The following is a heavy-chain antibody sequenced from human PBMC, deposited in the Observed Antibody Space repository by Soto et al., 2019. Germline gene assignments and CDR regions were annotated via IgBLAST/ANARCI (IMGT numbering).Heavy chain of an antibody. D-gene: IGHD6-19*01. CDR3: ARSYQWLVLGQYCFEY. CDR1: VFTVSSNY. J-gene: IGHJ4*02. CDR2: ISGSDGHT. Sequence: GGSLRLSCAASVFTVSSNYMSWVRQAPGKGLEWVSTISGSDGHTYYADSLKGRFTISRDNSENTLYLQMNSLRAEDTAVYYCARSYQWLVLGQYCFEYWGQGTLVTVSS. V-gene: IGHV3-23*01.